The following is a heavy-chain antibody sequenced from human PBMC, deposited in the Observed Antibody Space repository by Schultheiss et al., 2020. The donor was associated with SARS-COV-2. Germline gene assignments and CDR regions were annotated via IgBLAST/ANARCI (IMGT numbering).Heavy chain of an antibody. CDR3: ARDGGGVRYCSSTSCYGDYYYGMDV. CDR2: IYYSGST. D-gene: IGHD2-2*01. V-gene: IGHV4-59*12. CDR1: GGSISSYY. J-gene: IGHJ6*02. Sequence: SETLSLTCTVSGGSISSYYWSWIRQHPGKGLEWIGYIYYSGSTNYNPSLKSRVTISVDTSKNQFSLKLSSVTAADTAVYYCARDGGGVRYCSSTSCYGDYYYGMDVWGQGTTVTVS.